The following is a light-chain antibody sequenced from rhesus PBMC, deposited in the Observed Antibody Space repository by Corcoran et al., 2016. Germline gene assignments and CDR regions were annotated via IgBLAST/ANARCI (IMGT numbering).Light chain of an antibody. CDR1: QGINKE. J-gene: IGKJ4*01. CDR2: AAS. CDR3: QQYNSAPLT. Sequence: DIQMTQSPSSLSASVGDRVTVTCWASQGINKELSWYQQKPGKAPTLLIYAASNLQSGVPSRFSGSGSWTDFTLNISSLQPEDFATYYCQQYNSAPLTFGGETKVEIK. V-gene: IGKV1-94*01.